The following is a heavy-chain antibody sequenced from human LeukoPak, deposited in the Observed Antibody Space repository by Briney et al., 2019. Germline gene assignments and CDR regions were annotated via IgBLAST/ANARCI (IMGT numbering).Heavy chain of an antibody. Sequence: GGALRLSCAASGFTFSHYAMHWVRRAPGKGLEWITFVSAEGDRRYYADSVKGRFTISRDDSKNTLYLQMNSLRPEDSALYYCVRDLSGHYSFDHWGQGALVTV. V-gene: IGHV3-30*04. CDR1: GFTFSHYA. D-gene: IGHD4-17*01. CDR2: VSAEGDRR. CDR3: VRDLSGHYSFDH. J-gene: IGHJ4*02.